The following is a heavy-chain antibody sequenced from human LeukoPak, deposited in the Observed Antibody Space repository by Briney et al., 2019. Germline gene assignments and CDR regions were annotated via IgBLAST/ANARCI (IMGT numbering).Heavy chain of an antibody. J-gene: IGHJ4*02. V-gene: IGHV4-30-2*01. CDR1: GGTISSGGYS. CDR3: ARGSLGYCSGGSCYLAYYFDY. D-gene: IGHD2-15*01. Sequence: SQTLSRKCAVYGGTISSGGYSWSWIRQPPGKGLEWIGYIYHSGSTYYNPSLKSRVTISVDRSKNQFSLKLSSVTAADTAVYYCARGSLGYCSGGSCYLAYYFDYWGQGTLVTVSS. CDR2: IYHSGST.